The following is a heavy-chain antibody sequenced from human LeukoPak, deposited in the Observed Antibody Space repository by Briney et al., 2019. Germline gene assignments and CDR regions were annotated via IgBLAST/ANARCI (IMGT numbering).Heavy chain of an antibody. CDR1: GGSISSGSYY. CDR2: IYTSGST. J-gene: IGHJ6*03. D-gene: IGHD3-22*01. V-gene: IGHV4-61*02. CDR3: ARSLYYYDSSGYYYYYYMDV. Sequence: PSQTLSLTCTVSGGSISSGSYYWSWIRQPAGKGLEWIGRIYTSGSTNYNPSLKSRVTISVDTSKNQFSLKLSSVTAADTAVYYCARSLYYYDSSGYYYYYYMDVWGKGTTVTVSS.